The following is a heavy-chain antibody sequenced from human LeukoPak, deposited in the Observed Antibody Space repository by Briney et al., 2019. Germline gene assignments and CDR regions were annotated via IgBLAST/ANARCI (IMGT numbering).Heavy chain of an antibody. CDR2: INPTSGDT. D-gene: IGHD3-22*01. Sequence: GASVKVSCKASGYTFTAYYIHWVRQAPGQGLEWMGRINPTSGDTNHAQKFQGRVTMTRDTSISTAYMELRRLRSDDTAVYYCARAYYYDSSAYYYDYWGQGTLVTVSS. V-gene: IGHV1-2*06. J-gene: IGHJ4*02. CDR3: ARAYYYDSSAYYYDY. CDR1: GYTFTAYY.